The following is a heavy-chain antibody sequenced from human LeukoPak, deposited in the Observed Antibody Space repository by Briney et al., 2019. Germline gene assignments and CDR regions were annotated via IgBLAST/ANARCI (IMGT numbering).Heavy chain of an antibody. CDR2: ISGRGGTM. D-gene: IGHD2-8*01. J-gene: IGHJ4*02. V-gene: IGHV3-23*01. CDR3: AKGVYAVPATSYFDY. CDR1: GFTFSSYA. Sequence: GGSLRLSCAASGFTFSSYAMSWVRQAPGKGLEWVSSISGRGGTMYYGDTVKDRFSISRDTSRNILYLEMNGLRAEDTAVYYCAKGVYAVPATSYFDYWGRGTLVTVSS.